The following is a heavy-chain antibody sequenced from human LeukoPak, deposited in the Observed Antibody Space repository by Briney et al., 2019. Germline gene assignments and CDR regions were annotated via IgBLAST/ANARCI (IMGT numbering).Heavy chain of an antibody. CDR1: GFTFSSYG. CDR2: IWYDGSNK. J-gene: IGHJ4*02. V-gene: IGHV3-33*01. D-gene: IGHD6-13*01. CDR3: ARDIGAAGTRTLSDY. Sequence: GGSLRLSCAASGFTFSSYGMHWVRQAPGKGLEWVAVIWYDGSNKYYADSVKGRFTTSRDNSKNTLYLQMNSLRAEDTAVYYCARDIGAAGTRTLSDYWGQGTLVTVSS.